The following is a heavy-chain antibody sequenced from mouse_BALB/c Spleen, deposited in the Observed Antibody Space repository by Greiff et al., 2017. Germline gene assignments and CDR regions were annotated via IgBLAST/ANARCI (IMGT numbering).Heavy chain of an antibody. CDR1: GFSLTSYG. CDR2: IWSGGST. D-gene: IGHD2-14*01. Sequence: QVHVKQSGPGLVQPSQSLSITCTVSGFSLTSYGVHWVRQSPGKGLEWLGVIWSGGSTDYNAAFISRLSISKDNSKSQVFFKMNSLQANDTAIYYCARDYRYEGAMDYWGQGTSVTVSS. J-gene: IGHJ4*01. CDR3: ARDYRYEGAMDY. V-gene: IGHV2-2*02.